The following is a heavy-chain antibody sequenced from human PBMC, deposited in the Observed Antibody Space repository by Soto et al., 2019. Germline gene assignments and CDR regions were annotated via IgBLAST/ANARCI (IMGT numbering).Heavy chain of an antibody. D-gene: IGHD6-13*01. V-gene: IGHV3-30-3*01. Sequence: GGSLRLSCAASGFTFSSYAMHWVRQAPGKGLEWVAVISCDGSNKYYADSVKGRFTISRDNSKNTLYLQMNSLRAEDTAVYYCARDQAYSSSWYDYYYGMDVWGQGTTVTVSS. J-gene: IGHJ6*02. CDR1: GFTFSSYA. CDR3: ARDQAYSSSWYDYYYGMDV. CDR2: ISCDGSNK.